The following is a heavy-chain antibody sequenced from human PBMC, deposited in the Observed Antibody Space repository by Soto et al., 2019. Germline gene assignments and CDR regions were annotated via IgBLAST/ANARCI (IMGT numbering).Heavy chain of an antibody. D-gene: IGHD3-22*01. Sequence: GESLKISCKGSGYSLTSYWISWVRQMPGKGLEWMGRIDPSDSYTNYSPSFQGHVTISADKSISTAYLQWSSLKASDTAMYYCATLYYYDSSGYYYEGAFDILGQGKMVTVSS. CDR3: ATLYYYDSSGYYYEGAFDI. CDR1: GYSLTSYW. V-gene: IGHV5-10-1*01. J-gene: IGHJ3*02. CDR2: IDPSDSYT.